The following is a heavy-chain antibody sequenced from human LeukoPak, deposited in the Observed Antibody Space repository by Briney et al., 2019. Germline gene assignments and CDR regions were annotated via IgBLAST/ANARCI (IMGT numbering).Heavy chain of an antibody. Sequence: SGGSLRLSCAASGFTVSSNEMSWVRQAPGKGLEWVSSISGGSTYYADSRKGRFTISRDNSKNTLYLQMNSLRAEDTAVYYCARASCGGDCYPTNYGMDVWGQGTTVTVSS. CDR1: GFTVSSNE. CDR3: ARASCGGDCYPTNYGMDV. J-gene: IGHJ6*02. D-gene: IGHD2-21*02. CDR2: ISGGST. V-gene: IGHV3-38-3*01.